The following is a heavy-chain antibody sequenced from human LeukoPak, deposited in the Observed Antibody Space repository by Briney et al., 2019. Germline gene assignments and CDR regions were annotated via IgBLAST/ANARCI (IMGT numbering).Heavy chain of an antibody. CDR1: GGSISSSSYY. CDR3: ARGRRSGSYFFYYYMDV. J-gene: IGHJ6*03. D-gene: IGHD1-26*01. CDR2: INHSGST. Sequence: PSETLSLTCTVSGGSISSSSYYWSWIRQPPGKGLEWIGEINHSGSTNYNPSLKSRVTISVDTSKNQFSLKLSSVTAADTAVYYCARGRRSGSYFFYYYMDVWGKGTTVTVSS. V-gene: IGHV4-39*07.